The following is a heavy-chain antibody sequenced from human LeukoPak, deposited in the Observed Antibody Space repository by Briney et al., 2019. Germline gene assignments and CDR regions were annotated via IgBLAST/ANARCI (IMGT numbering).Heavy chain of an antibody. CDR1: GFALDSEA. Sequence: GGSLRLSCAVSGFALDSEAMSWVRQSPARGLEWVASISPGGGTTYYADSVKGRFTISRDNSKNTLYLQMNSLRAEDTAVYYCAKGPRGARDAFDIWGQGTMVTVSS. CDR3: AKGPRGARDAFDI. CDR2: ISPGGGTT. V-gene: IGHV3-23*01. J-gene: IGHJ3*02.